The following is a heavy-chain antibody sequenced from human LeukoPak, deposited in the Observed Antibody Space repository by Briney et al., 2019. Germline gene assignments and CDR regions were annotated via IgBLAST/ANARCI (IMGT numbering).Heavy chain of an antibody. CDR3: ARGPPLAYSGTGGYYFFDY. V-gene: IGHV4-34*01. Sequence: SETLSLTCSAYGVXFGGYFCSWIRQPPGEGPEWIGEVNHSGSTNYNPSLKSRVTISVDMSRTQFSLNLRSVTAADTAVYYCARGPPLAYSGTGGYYFFDYWGQGILVTVSP. CDR2: VNHSGST. D-gene: IGHD3-22*01. J-gene: IGHJ4*02. CDR1: GVXFGGYF.